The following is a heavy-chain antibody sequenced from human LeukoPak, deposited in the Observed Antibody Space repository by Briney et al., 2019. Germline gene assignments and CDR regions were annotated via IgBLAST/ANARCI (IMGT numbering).Heavy chain of an antibody. CDR2: ISGSGSST. CDR1: GFTFSTYA. Sequence: GGSLRLSCAASGFTFSTYAMGWVRQAPGKGLEGVSAISGSGSSTYYADSVKGRFTFSRDNSKNTLSLQMNSLRLDDTAVYYCAKGDREGAAGGTGFDSWGQGTLVTVSS. V-gene: IGHV3-23*01. D-gene: IGHD6-13*01. CDR3: AKGDREGAAGGTGFDS. J-gene: IGHJ4*02.